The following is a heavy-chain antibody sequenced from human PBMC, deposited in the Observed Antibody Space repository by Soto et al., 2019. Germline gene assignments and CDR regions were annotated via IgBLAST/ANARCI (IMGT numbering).Heavy chain of an antibody. CDR1: GGSFSGYY. CDR2: INHRGST. Sequence: QVQLQQWGAGLLKPSETLSLTCAVYGGSFSGYYWSWIRQPPGKGLEWIGEINHRGSTNYNPSLKSRVTISVDTSKNQFSLKLSSVTAADTAVYYCARTGYFDYWVQGTLVTVSS. J-gene: IGHJ4*02. CDR3: ARTGYFDY. V-gene: IGHV4-34*01.